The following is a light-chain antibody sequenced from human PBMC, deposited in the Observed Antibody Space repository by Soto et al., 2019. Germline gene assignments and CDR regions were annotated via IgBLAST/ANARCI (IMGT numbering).Light chain of an antibody. CDR1: SSDVGSYNR. Sequence: QSALTQPPSVSGSPGQSVTISCTGTSSDVGSYNRVSWYQQPPGTAPKLMIYEVSNRPSGVPDRFSGSKSGNTASLTISGPQAEDEDDYYCSSFTDSATLIFGGGTKLTVL. CDR3: SSFTDSATLI. V-gene: IGLV2-18*02. J-gene: IGLJ2*01. CDR2: EVS.